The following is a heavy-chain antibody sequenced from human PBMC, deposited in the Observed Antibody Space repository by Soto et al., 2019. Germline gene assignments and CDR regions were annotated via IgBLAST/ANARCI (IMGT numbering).Heavy chain of an antibody. CDR2: ISGSGGST. CDR3: AKDQGSSWYEIDC. J-gene: IGHJ4*02. D-gene: IGHD6-13*01. CDR1: GFTFSNYA. V-gene: IGHV3-23*01. Sequence: EVQLLESGGGLVQPGGSLRLSCAASGFTFSNYAVTWVRQAPGKGLEWVSTISGSGGSTYYADSVKGRFTISRDNSYDTLYLQMNSLRAEDTAVYYCAKDQGSSWYEIDCWGQGTLVTVSS.